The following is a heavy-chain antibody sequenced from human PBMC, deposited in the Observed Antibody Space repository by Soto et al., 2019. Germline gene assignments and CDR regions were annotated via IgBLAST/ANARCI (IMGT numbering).Heavy chain of an antibody. V-gene: IGHV3-23*04. D-gene: IGHD3-16*01. J-gene: IGHJ3*02. Sequence: EVQLVESGGDLVQPGGSLRLSCTTSRFTFSNSAMSWVRQAPGKGLEWVSTIKSSDGGAYYGDSVKGRFTISRDNPKNPLYLQMNSLRAEDTAVYYCAKALGSLDPFDIWGQGTMVTVSS. CDR3: AKALGSLDPFDI. CDR2: IKSSDGGA. CDR1: RFTFSNSA.